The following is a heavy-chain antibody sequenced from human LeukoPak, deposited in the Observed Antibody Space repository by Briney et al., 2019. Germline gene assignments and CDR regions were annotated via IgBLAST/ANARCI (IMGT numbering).Heavy chain of an antibody. Sequence: ASVKVSGKASGYTFTGYYMHWVRQAPGQGLEWMGWINPNSGGTNYAQKFQGRVTMTRDTSISTAYMELSRLRSDDTAVYYCARDSYCSGGSCYFDYWGQGTLVTVSS. D-gene: IGHD2-15*01. J-gene: IGHJ4*02. CDR1: GYTFTGYY. V-gene: IGHV1-2*02. CDR2: INPNSGGT. CDR3: ARDSYCSGGSCYFDY.